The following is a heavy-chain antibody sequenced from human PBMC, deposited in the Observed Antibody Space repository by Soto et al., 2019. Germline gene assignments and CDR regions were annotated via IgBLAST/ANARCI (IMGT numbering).Heavy chain of an antibody. J-gene: IGHJ6*02. D-gene: IGHD3-22*01. CDR1: GYSFTSYW. CDR3: ARLSGDDSSGYYYQGGYYGMDV. CDR2: IYPGDSDT. Sequence: GESLKISCKGSGYSFTSYWIGWVRQMPGKGLEWMGIIYPGDSDTRYSPSFQGQVTISADKSISTAYLQWSSLKASDTAMYYCARLSGDDSSGYYYQGGYYGMDVWGQGTTVTVSS. V-gene: IGHV5-51*01.